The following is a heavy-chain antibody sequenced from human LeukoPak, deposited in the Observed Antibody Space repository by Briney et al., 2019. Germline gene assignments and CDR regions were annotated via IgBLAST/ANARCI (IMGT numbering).Heavy chain of an antibody. Sequence: KTSQTLSLTCTVSGGSISSGGYYWSWIRQHPGKGLEWIGCIYYSGSTYYNPSLKSRVTISVDTSKNQFSLKLSSVTAADTAVYYCARYSGGPHAFDIWGQGTKVTVSS. CDR3: ARYSGGPHAFDI. D-gene: IGHD4-17*01. J-gene: IGHJ3*02. CDR1: GGSISSGGYY. V-gene: IGHV4-31*03. CDR2: IYYSGST.